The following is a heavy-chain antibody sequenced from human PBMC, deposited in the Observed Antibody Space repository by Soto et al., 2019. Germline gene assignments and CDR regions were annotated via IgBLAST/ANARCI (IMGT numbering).Heavy chain of an antibody. J-gene: IGHJ6*03. CDR3: AARPQAYYYYYMDV. CDR2: ITPILGIA. V-gene: IGHV1-69*02. Sequence: GASVKGSCQASGGTFSSYTIRWVRQAPGHGLEWMGRITPILGIANYAQKFQGRVTITADKSTSTAYMELSSLRSEDTAVYYCAARPQAYYYYYMDVWGKGTTVTVSS. CDR1: GGTFSSYT. D-gene: IGHD6-6*01.